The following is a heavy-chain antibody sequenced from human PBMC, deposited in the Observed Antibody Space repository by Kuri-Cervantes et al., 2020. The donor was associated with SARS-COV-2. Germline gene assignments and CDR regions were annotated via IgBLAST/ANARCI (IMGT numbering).Heavy chain of an antibody. CDR3: AKGTDSYYYYYYGMDV. CDR1: GFTFSSYA. J-gene: IGHJ6*02. Sequence: GESLKISCAASGFTFSSYAMSWARQAPGKGLEWVSAISGSGGSTYYADSVKGRFTISRDNSKNTLYLQMNSLRAEDTAVYYCAKGTDSYYYYYYGMDVWGQGTTVTVSS. V-gene: IGHV3-23*01. CDR2: ISGSGGST.